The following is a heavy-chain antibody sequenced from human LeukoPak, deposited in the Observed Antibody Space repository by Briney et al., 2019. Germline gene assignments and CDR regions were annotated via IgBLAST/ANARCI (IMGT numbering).Heavy chain of an antibody. CDR3: AKDTFRRNYQVTPLDY. CDR1: GITFNSYD. Sequence: GGSLRLSCAASGITFNSYDMHWVRQAPGKGLEWVAVISYDGSNKYYADSVKGRFTISRDNSKNTLYLQMNSLRAEDTAVYYCAKDTFRRNYQVTPLDYWGQGTLVTVSS. J-gene: IGHJ4*02. V-gene: IGHV3-30*18. D-gene: IGHD3-16*01. CDR2: ISYDGSNK.